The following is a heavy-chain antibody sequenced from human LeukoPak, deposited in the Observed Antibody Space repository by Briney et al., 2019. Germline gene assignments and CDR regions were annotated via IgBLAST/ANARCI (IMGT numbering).Heavy chain of an antibody. CDR3: ARGRRYFDWLLRGYYFDY. CDR1: GGSFRGYY. D-gene: IGHD3-9*01. CDR2: INHSGST. V-gene: IGHV4-34*01. Sequence: SETLSLTCAVYGGSFRGYYWSWIRQPPGKGLEWIGEINHSGSTNYNPSLKSRVTISVDTSKNQFSLKLSSVTAADTAVYYCARGRRYFDWLLRGYYFDYWGQGTLVTVSS. J-gene: IGHJ4*02.